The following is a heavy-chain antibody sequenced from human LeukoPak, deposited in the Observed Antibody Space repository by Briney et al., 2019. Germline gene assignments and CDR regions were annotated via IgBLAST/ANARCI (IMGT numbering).Heavy chain of an antibody. D-gene: IGHD3-3*01. J-gene: IGHJ2*01. CDR1: GFRLSYYG. V-gene: IGHV3-30*18. CDR2: ISYEGSNK. Sequence: GGSLRLSCVASGFRLSYYGMHWVRQAPGKGLEWVATISYEGSNKYFADSVKGRFTVSRDNSKNTVYLQMNSLRPEDTALYYCAKDRDFDFWSGPSYFDLWGRGTLVTVSS. CDR3: AKDRDFDFWSGPSYFDL.